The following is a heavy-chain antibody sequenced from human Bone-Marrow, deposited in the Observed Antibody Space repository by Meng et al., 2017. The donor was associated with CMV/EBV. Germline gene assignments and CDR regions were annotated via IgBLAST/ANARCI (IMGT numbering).Heavy chain of an antibody. J-gene: IGHJ4*02. CDR2: IYYSGST. CDR3: ARTPNAGTVDY. D-gene: IGHD6-13*01. Sequence: CTVSGGAISSSSYYWGWIRQPPGKGLEWIGSIYYSGSTYYNPSLKSRVTISVDTSKNQFSLKLSSVTAADTAVYYCARTPNAGTVDYWGQGTLVTVSS. V-gene: IGHV4-39*07. CDR1: GGAISSSSYY.